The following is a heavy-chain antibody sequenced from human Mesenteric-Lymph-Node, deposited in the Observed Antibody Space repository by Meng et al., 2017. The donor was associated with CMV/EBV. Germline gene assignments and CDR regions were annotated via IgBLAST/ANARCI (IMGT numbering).Heavy chain of an antibody. CDR3: ARGRTNFDY. Sequence: GYIRSGGYYWSWIRQHPGKGLEWIGYMYYSGSTYYNPSLESRVSISVDTSKNQFSLKLSSVTAADTAVYYCARGRTNFDYWGQGTLVTVSS. CDR2: MYYSGST. J-gene: IGHJ4*02. D-gene: IGHD3-10*01. V-gene: IGHV4-31*02. CDR1: GYIRSGGYY.